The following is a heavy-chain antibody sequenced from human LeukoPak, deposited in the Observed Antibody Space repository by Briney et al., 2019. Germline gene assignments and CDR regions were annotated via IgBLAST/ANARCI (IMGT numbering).Heavy chain of an antibody. Sequence: SETLSLTCAVYGGLFNNYYWSWIRQSPGKGLEWIGEINHSGSTNYSPSLKSRVTVLVDTSKNQFSPKLSSVTAADTAVYYCARLKSASPFHYYYYYMDVWGKGTTVTISS. D-gene: IGHD2-15*01. V-gene: IGHV4-34*01. CDR2: INHSGST. CDR1: GGLFNNYY. J-gene: IGHJ6*03. CDR3: ARLKSASPFHYYYYYMDV.